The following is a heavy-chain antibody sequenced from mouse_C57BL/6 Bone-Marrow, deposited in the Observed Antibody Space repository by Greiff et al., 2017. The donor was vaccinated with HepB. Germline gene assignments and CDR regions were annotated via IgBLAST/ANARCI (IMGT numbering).Heavy chain of an antibody. CDR2: INPNNGGT. CDR3: ARGVVVGDVYFDV. J-gene: IGHJ1*03. D-gene: IGHD1-1*01. Sequence: VQLQQSGPELVKPGASVKISCKASGYTFTDYYMNWVKQSHGKSLEWIGDINPNNGGTSYNQKFKGKATLTVDKSSSTAYVELRSLTSEDYAVYYCARGVVVGDVYFDVWGTGTTVTVSS. CDR1: GYTFTDYY. V-gene: IGHV1-26*01.